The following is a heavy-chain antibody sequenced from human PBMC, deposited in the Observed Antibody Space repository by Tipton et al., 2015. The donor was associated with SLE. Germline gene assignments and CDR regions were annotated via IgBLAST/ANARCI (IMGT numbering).Heavy chain of an antibody. CDR2: IYYSGST. J-gene: IGHJ6*02. CDR1: GGSISSHY. CDR3: ARPNLYYYGMDV. Sequence: LRLSCTVSGGSISSHYWSWIRQPPGKGLEWIGYIYYSGSTNYNPSLKSRVTISVDTSKNQFSLKLSSVTAADTAVYYCARPNLYYYGMDVWGQGTLVTVSS. V-gene: IGHV4-59*08.